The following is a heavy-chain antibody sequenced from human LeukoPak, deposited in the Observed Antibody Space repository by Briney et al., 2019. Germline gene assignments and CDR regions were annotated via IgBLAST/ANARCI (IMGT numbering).Heavy chain of an antibody. Sequence: GESLKISCKGSGYSFTSYWIGWGRQMPGKGLEWMGIIYPGDSDTRYSPSFQGQVTISADKSISTAYLQWSSLKASDTAMYYCARGRRDGYNSPYYFDYWGQGTLVTVSS. V-gene: IGHV5-51*01. CDR3: ARGRRDGYNSPYYFDY. CDR1: GYSFTSYW. J-gene: IGHJ4*02. D-gene: IGHD5-24*01. CDR2: IYPGDSDT.